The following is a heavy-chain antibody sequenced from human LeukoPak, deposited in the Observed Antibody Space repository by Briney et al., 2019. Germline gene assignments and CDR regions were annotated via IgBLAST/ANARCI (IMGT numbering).Heavy chain of an antibody. CDR1: GFTFSSHG. CDR3: ARAGVGSGSYPSDY. CDR2: IRYDGSNK. J-gene: IGHJ4*02. D-gene: IGHD3-10*01. V-gene: IGHV3-30*02. Sequence: GGSLRLSCAASGFTFSSHGMHWVRQAPGKGLEWVAFIRYDGSNKYYADSVKGRFTISRDNSKNTLYLQMNSLRAEDTAVYYCARAGVGSGSYPSDYWGQGTLVTVSS.